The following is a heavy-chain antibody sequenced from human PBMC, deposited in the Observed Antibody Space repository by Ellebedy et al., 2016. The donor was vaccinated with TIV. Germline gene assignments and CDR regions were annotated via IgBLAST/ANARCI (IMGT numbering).Heavy chain of an antibody. V-gene: IGHV3-21*01. Sequence: GGSLRLSCAASGFTFSTSALNWVRQAPGKGLEWVSSINNVGSHIYYADSVRGRFTISRDNAKNSVFLQMSSLRADDTAVYYCARDATTYLRYGNFDCWGQGTLVTVSS. D-gene: IGHD5-12*01. CDR1: GFTFSTSA. J-gene: IGHJ4*02. CDR3: ARDATTYLRYGNFDC. CDR2: INNVGSHI.